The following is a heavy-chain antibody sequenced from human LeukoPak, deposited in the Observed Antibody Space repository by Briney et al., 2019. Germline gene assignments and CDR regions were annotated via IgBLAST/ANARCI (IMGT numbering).Heavy chain of an antibody. J-gene: IGHJ3*02. CDR3: ATQRAMIVVANYAFYI. D-gene: IGHD3-22*01. CDR2: VSGSGGST. CDR1: GFTFSSYA. Sequence: PGGSLRLSCAASGFTFSSYAMSWVRQAPGKGLEWVSAVSGSGGSTYYADSVKGRLTISRDNSKNTMYLQMNSLRAEDTAVYYCATQRAMIVVANYAFYIWGQGTMVTVSS. V-gene: IGHV3-23*01.